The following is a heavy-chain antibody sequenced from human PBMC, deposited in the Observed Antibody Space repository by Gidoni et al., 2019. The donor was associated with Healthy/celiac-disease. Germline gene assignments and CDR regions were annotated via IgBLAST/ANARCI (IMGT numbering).Heavy chain of an antibody. CDR3: ASPEMATITWKWYFDL. V-gene: IGHV4-39*01. J-gene: IGHJ2*01. Sequence: QLQLQESRPGLVKPSESLSLTCTVSGGSISSSSYYWGWIRQPPGKGLEWMGSINYSGSTYYNPAHKSRVTISVDTSKNQFSQKLSSVTAADTAVYYCASPEMATITWKWYFDLWGRGTLVTVSS. CDR1: GGSISSSSYY. D-gene: IGHD5-12*01. CDR2: INYSGST.